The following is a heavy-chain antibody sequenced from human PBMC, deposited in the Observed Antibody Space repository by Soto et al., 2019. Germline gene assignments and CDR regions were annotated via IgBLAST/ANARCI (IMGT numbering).Heavy chain of an antibody. CDR1: GGSFSGYY. D-gene: IGHD2-15*01. Sequence: TLSLTCAVYGGSFSGYYWSWIRQPPGKGLEWIGEINHSGSTNYNPSLKSRVTISVDTSKNQFSLKLSSVTAADTAVYYCARGIVVVVAAERRFDPWGQGTLVTVSS. J-gene: IGHJ5*02. CDR3: ARGIVVVVAAERRFDP. CDR2: INHSGST. V-gene: IGHV4-34*01.